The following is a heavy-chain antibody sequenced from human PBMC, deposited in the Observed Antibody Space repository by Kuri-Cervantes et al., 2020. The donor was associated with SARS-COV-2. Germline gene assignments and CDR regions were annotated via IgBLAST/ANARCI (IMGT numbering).Heavy chain of an antibody. J-gene: IGHJ4*02. CDR1: GFTVSSNY. CDR2: IYSGGST. V-gene: IGHV3-53*01. Sequence: GGSLRLSCAASGFTVSSNYMSWVRQAPGKGLEWVSVIYSGGSTYYADSVKGRFTISRDNSKNTLYLQMNSLRAEDTAVYYCARVRMPAYYFDYWGQGTLVTSPQ. CDR3: ARVRMPAYYFDY. D-gene: IGHD2-2*01.